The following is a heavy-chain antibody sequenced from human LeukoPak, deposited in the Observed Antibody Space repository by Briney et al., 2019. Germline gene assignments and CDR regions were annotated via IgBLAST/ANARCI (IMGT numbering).Heavy chain of an antibody. V-gene: IGHV6-1*01. CDR3: ARAEVGASGRDYYYMDV. Sequence: SQTLSLTCAISGDSVSSNSAAWNWIRQSPSRGLEWLGRTYYRSKWYNDYAVSVKSRITINPDTSKNQFSLQLNSVTPEDTAVYYCARAEVGASGRDYYYMDVWGKGTTVTVSS. CDR2: TYYRSKWYN. D-gene: IGHD3-10*01. J-gene: IGHJ6*03. CDR1: GDSVSSNSAA.